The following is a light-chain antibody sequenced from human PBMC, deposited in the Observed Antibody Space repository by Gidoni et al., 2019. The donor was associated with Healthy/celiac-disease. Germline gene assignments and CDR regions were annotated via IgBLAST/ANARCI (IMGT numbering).Light chain of an antibody. Sequence: DIQMTQSPSSLSASGGDRVTITCRERQSISSYLNWYQQKPGKAPKLLIYAASSWQSGVPSRFSGSGSGTDFTLTISRLQPEDFAAYYCQQNGSTSHTFGQGTKVEIK. CDR2: AAS. CDR3: QQNGSTSHT. CDR1: QSISSY. J-gene: IGKJ1*01. V-gene: IGKV1-39*01.